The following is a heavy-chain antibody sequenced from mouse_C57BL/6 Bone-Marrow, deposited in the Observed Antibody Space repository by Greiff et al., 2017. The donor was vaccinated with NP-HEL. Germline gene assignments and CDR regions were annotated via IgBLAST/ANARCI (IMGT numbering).Heavy chain of an antibody. CDR3: ARRPVYYGSSYDAMDY. CDR1: GIDFSRYW. CDR2: INPDSSTI. J-gene: IGHJ4*01. V-gene: IGHV4-1*01. D-gene: IGHD1-1*01. Sequence: EVKLMESGGGLVQPGGSLKLSCAASGIDFSRYWMSWVRRAPGKGLEWIGEINPDSSTINYAPSLKDKFIISRDNAKNTLYLQMSKVRSEDTALYYCARRPVYYGSSYDAMDYWGQGTSVTVSS.